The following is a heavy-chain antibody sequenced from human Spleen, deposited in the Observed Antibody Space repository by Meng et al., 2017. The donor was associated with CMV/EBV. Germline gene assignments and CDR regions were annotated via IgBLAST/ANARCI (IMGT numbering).Heavy chain of an antibody. J-gene: IGHJ4*02. CDR1: GFTFSSYE. Sequence: GESLKISCAASGFTFSSYEMNWVRQAPGKGLEWVSYISSSGSTIYYADSVKGRFTISRDNAKNSLYLQMNSLRAEDTAVYYCARLGANPHPGHIRWNHLPFDYWGQGTTVTVSS. CDR3: ARLGANPHPGHIRWNHLPFDY. V-gene: IGHV3-48*03. D-gene: IGHD1-14*01. CDR2: ISSSGSTI.